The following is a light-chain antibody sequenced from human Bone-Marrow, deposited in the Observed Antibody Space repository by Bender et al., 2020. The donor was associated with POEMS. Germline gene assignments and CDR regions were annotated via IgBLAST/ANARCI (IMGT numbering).Light chain of an antibody. CDR3: SAWDDSLQGVL. CDR2: SNT. J-gene: IGLJ2*01. Sequence: QSMLTQPPSASGTPGQGVTISCSGDNSNIGTNPVNWYQHLPGTAPKLLIFSNTQRPSGVPDRFSGSKSGTSASLAITGLQSGDEADYYCSAWDDSLQGVLFGGGTKLTVL. CDR1: NSNIGTNP. V-gene: IGLV1-44*01.